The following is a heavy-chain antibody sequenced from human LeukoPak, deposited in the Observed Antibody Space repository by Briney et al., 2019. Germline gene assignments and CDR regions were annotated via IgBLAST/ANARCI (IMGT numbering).Heavy chain of an antibody. J-gene: IGHJ4*02. Sequence: GESLKISCNGSGYSFTSYWIGWVRQMPGKGLEWMGIIYPGDSDTRYSPSFQGQVTISADKSISTAYLQWSSLKASDTAMYYCASSRASSGWSGDYWGQVTLVTVSS. CDR2: IYPGDSDT. CDR1: GYSFTSYW. CDR3: ASSRASSGWSGDY. V-gene: IGHV5-51*01. D-gene: IGHD6-19*01.